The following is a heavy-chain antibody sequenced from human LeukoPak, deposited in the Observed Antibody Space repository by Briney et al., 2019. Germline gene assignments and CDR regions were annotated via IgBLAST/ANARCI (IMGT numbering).Heavy chain of an antibody. CDR3: AKINRGLVAGHVDF. CDR2: ISGSGGST. Sequence: GGSLRLSCAASGFTFSSYGMSWVRQAPGKGLGWVSAISGSGGSTYYADSVKGRFTISRDNSKNTLYLHINSLRAEDTALYYCAKINRGLVAGHVDFWGQGTLVSVSS. V-gene: IGHV3-23*01. CDR1: GFTFSSYG. D-gene: IGHD6-19*01. J-gene: IGHJ4*02.